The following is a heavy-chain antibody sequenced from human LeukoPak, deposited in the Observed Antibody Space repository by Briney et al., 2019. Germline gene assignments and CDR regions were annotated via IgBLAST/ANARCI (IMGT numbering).Heavy chain of an antibody. V-gene: IGHV4-34*01. CDR2: INHRGST. J-gene: IGHJ4*02. CDR1: GGSCSGYY. D-gene: IGHD2-8*01. CDR3: ARGNAGVTPCDY. Sequence: SETLSLTCAVYGGSCSGYYWSWLRQPPGKGLEWIGEINHRGSTNYNPPLKSRVTKSVDTSKNQFALELSSVTAADTAVYYCARGNAGVTPCDYWGQGTLVTVSS.